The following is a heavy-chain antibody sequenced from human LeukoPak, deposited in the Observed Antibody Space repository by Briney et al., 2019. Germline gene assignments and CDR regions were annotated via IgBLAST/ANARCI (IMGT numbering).Heavy chain of an antibody. CDR3: ARGTLYSGWSYYFDS. V-gene: IGHV4-39*07. D-gene: IGHD6-19*01. Sequence: SETLSLTCTVSGGSIPISTYYWGWVRQPPGKWLEWIGSIYYSGTTKYNPSLKSRVTISVDNSNNKFSLRLSSVTAADTALYYCARGTLYSGWSYYFDSWGQGTLVTVSS. J-gene: IGHJ4*02. CDR1: GGSIPISTYY. CDR2: IYYSGTT.